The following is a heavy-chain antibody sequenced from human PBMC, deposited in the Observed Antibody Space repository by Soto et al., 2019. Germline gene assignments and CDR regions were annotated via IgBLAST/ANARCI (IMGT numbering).Heavy chain of an antibody. CDR3: ASDLSPGSSWSMKYYYYGMDV. CDR2: ISSSSSYI. V-gene: IGHV3-21*01. Sequence: EVQLVESGGGLVKPGGSLRLSCAASGFTFSSYSMNWVRQAPGKGLEWVSSISSSSSYIYYADSVKGRFTISRDNAKNSLYLQMNSLRAEDTAVYYCASDLSPGSSWSMKYYYYGMDVWGQGTTVTVSS. CDR1: GFTFSSYS. D-gene: IGHD6-13*01. J-gene: IGHJ6*02.